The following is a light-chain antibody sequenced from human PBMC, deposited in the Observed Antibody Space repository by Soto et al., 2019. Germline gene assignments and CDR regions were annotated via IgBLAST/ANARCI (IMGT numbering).Light chain of an antibody. CDR1: QSVSSSY. V-gene: IGKV3-20*01. J-gene: IGKJ1*01. CDR2: GAS. CDR3: HQYGSSPQT. Sequence: EIVLTHSPGTLSFSPGERATLSCRASQSVSSSYLAWYQQKPGQAPRLLIYGASSRATRIPHRFTGSGSGTAFTLTISRLQPEDFAVFYCHQYGSSPQTFGQGTKVDIK.